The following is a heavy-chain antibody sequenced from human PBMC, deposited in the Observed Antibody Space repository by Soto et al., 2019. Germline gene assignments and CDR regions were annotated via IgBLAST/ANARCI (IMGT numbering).Heavy chain of an antibody. CDR1: GFTFSDSY. V-gene: IGHV3-11*06. J-gene: IGHJ4*02. Sequence: QVQLVESGGGLVKPGGSLRISCVASGFTFSDSYMSWVRQATGKGLEWVSYISSTSSFTDYAESVKGRFIISRDNAKNSLFLKLNSLRAEDTALYYCARRDGYNYFDFWGQGTLVSVSS. CDR3: ARRDGYNYFDF. D-gene: IGHD5-12*01. CDR2: ISSTSSFT.